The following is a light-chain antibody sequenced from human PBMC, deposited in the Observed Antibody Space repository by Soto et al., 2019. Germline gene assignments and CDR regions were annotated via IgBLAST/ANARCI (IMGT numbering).Light chain of an antibody. J-gene: IGLJ1*01. Sequence: QSALTQPASVSGSPGQSITISCTGTSSGVGGYNYVSWYQQHPPKAPKLMIYDVSHRPSGVSDRFSGSKSGNTASLTISRLQAEDEADYYCYSYTTSSTYVFGTGTKVTVL. V-gene: IGLV2-14*01. CDR1: SSGVGGYNY. CDR3: YSYTTSSTYV. CDR2: DVS.